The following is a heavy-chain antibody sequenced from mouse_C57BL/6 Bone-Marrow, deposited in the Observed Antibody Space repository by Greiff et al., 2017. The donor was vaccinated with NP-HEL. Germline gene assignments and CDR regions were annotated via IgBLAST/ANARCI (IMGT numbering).Heavy chain of an antibody. V-gene: IGHV1S81*02. CDR2: INPSNGGT. D-gene: IGHD2-3*01. CDR3: TRYDGY. J-gene: IGHJ3*01. Sequence: LVESGAELVKPGASVKLSCKASGYTFTSYYMYWVKQRPGQGLEWIGEINPSNGGTNFNEKFKSKATLTVDKSSSTAYMQLSSLTSEDSAVYYCTRYDGYWGQGTLVTVSA. CDR1: GYTFTSYY.